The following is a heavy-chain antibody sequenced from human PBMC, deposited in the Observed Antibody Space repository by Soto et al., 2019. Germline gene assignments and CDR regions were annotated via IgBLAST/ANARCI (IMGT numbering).Heavy chain of an antibody. J-gene: IGHJ6*02. V-gene: IGHV3-30*05. Sequence: QVHLVESGGGVVQPGRSLRLSCAASGFTLSRYGMHWVRQAPGKGLEWVAVISFEGSTQYYADSVKGRFTISRDNSKDTLSLHIPSLRPEDTAVYYCARGAEHQVLSRDYFYGMDVWGQGTTVSFSS. CDR2: ISFEGSTQ. CDR3: ARGAEHQVLSRDYFYGMDV. CDR1: GFTLSRYG. D-gene: IGHD2-8*01.